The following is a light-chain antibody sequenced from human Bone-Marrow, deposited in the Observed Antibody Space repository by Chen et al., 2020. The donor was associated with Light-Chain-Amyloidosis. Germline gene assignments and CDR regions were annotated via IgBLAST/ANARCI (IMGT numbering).Light chain of an antibody. V-gene: IGKV4-1*01. CDR3: HQYYSPDS. CDR2: WAS. CDR1: QSVLYSSNNKNY. J-gene: IGKJ2*03. Sequence: DIVITQSPYSLTLSLGERATINCKSSQSVLYSSNNKNYLAWYQQKPGQPPNLLIYWASTRKSGVPDRFSGSGSGTDFTLTISSLQDEDVAVYYCHQYYSPDSFGQGTKLEIK.